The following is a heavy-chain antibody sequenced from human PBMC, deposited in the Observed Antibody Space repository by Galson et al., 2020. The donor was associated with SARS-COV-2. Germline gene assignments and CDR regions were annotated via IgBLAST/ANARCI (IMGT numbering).Heavy chain of an antibody. V-gene: IGHV3-33*01. D-gene: IGHD5-12*01. CDR1: GFTFGSYG. Sequence: GESLKISCAASGFTFGSYGMHWVRQAPGKGLEWVAVIWYDGSNKYYADSVKGRFTISRDNSKNTLYLQMNSLRAEDTAVYYCARANRLRGFDYWGQGTLVTVSS. CDR3: ARANRLRGFDY. J-gene: IGHJ4*02. CDR2: IWYDGSNK.